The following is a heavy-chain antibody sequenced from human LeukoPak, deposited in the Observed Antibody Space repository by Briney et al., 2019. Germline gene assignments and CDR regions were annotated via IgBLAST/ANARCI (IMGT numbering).Heavy chain of an antibody. CDR2: IKQDGSDK. CDR3: ARGRLETAMVGDY. D-gene: IGHD5-18*01. CDR1: GFTFSSYW. Sequence: GGSLRLSCVASGFTFSSYWMSRVRQAPGKGLEWVANIKQDGSDKYYVDSVKGRFTISRDNAKNSLYLQMNSLRAEDTAVYYCARGRLETAMVGDYWGQGTLVTVCS. J-gene: IGHJ4*02. V-gene: IGHV3-7*01.